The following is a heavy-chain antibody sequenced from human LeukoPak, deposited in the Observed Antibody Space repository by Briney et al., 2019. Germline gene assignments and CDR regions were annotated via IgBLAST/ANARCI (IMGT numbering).Heavy chain of an antibody. CDR3: ASILLWFGELFY. Sequence: PGGSLRLSCAASGFTVSSNYMSWVRQAPGKGLEWVSVIYSGGSTYYADFVKGRFTISRDNSKNTLYLQMNSLRAEDTAVYYCASILLWFGELFYWGQGTLVTVSS. J-gene: IGHJ4*02. CDR1: GFTVSSNY. D-gene: IGHD3-10*01. V-gene: IGHV3-66*01. CDR2: IYSGGST.